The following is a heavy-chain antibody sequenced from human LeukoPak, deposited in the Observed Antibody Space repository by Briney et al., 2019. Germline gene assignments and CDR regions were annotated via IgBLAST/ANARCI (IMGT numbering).Heavy chain of an antibody. CDR2: IYYSGST. Sequence: SETLSLTCTVSGGSISSGGSYWSWIRQHPGKGLEWIGYIYYSGSTYYNPSLKSRVTISVDTSKNQFSLKLSSVTAADTAVYYCASLYSSGWYYFDYWGQGTLVTVSS. D-gene: IGHD6-19*01. CDR3: ASLYSSGWYYFDY. J-gene: IGHJ4*02. V-gene: IGHV4-31*03. CDR1: GGSISSGGSY.